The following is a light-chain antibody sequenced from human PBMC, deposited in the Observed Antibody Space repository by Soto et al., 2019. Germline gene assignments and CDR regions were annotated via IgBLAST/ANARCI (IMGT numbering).Light chain of an antibody. CDR2: GAF. CDR3: QQRSNWLSIT. V-gene: IGKV3-11*01. J-gene: IGKJ5*01. Sequence: EIVMTQSPVTLSVSPGERATLSCRASQSVSSNLAWYQQKPGQAPSLLIYGAFTRATGIPARFSGTGSGTDFTLTISSLEPEDFAVYYCQQRSNWLSITFGQGTRLEIK. CDR1: QSVSSN.